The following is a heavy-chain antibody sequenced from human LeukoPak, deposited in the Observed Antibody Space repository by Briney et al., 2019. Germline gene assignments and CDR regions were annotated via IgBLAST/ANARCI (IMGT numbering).Heavy chain of an antibody. Sequence: PSETLSLTCTVSGGSISSYYWSWIRQPPGKGLEWIGYIYYSGSTNYNPSLKSRVTISVDTSKSQFSLKLSSVTAADTAVYYCARDGGGYYGSGSYSWFDPWGQGTLVTVSS. CDR2: IYYSGST. J-gene: IGHJ5*02. CDR3: ARDGGGYYGSGSYSWFDP. CDR1: GGSISSYY. V-gene: IGHV4-59*01. D-gene: IGHD3-10*01.